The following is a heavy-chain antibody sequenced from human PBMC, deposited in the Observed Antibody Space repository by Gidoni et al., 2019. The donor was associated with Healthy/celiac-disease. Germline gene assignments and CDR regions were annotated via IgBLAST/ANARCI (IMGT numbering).Heavy chain of an antibody. CDR2: INPSGGST. V-gene: IGHV1-46*01. CDR3: ARDPPVERNQDSSGYYASYYFDY. Sequence: QVQLVQSGAEVKKPGASVKVSCKASGYTFTSYYMHWVRQAPGQGLEWMGIINPSGGSTSYAQKFQGRVTMTRDTSTSTVYMELSSLRSEDTAVYYCARDPPVERNQDSSGYYASYYFDYWGQGTLVTVSS. J-gene: IGHJ4*02. D-gene: IGHD3-22*01. CDR1: GYTFTSYY.